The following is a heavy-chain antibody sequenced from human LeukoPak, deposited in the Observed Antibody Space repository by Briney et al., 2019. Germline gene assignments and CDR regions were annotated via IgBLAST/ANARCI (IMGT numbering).Heavy chain of an antibody. J-gene: IGHJ3*02. CDR1: GGSISSYY. CDR3: ASLKGYCSGGSCIVGAFDI. Sequence: KSSETLSLTCTVSGGSISSYYWSGIRQPPGKGLEWIGYIYYSGSTNYNPSLKSRVTISVDTSKNQFSLKLSSVTAADTAVYYCASLKGYCSGGSCIVGAFDIWGQGTMVTVSS. D-gene: IGHD2-15*01. CDR2: IYYSGST. V-gene: IGHV4-59*01.